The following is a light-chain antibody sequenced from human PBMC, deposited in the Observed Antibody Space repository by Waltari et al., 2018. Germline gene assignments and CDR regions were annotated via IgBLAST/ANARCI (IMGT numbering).Light chain of an antibody. V-gene: IGKV1-39*01. Sequence: DIQMTQSPSSLSASLGDRVTITCRASQSISTYLNWFQHKPGQAPKLLIYAASSLQSGVPSRFRGSGSGTDFTLTITSLQPEDFATYYCQQYNSDDWTFGQGTKVEI. CDR3: QQYNSDDWT. CDR2: AAS. CDR1: QSISTY. J-gene: IGKJ1*01.